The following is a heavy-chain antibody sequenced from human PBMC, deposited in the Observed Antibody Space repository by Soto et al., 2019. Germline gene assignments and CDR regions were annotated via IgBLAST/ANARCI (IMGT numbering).Heavy chain of an antibody. V-gene: IGHV3-64D*08. CDR1: GFTLSGRS. Sequence: GGSLRLSCSASGFTLSGRSMHWVRQAPGKGLEYVSGVSPDGNNEYYTDSVQGRFTISRDNSKNTLHLHMRSLRPEDTAVFYCARGFYGLDVWGQGTTVTVSS. J-gene: IGHJ6*02. CDR3: ARGFYGLDV. CDR2: VSPDGNNE.